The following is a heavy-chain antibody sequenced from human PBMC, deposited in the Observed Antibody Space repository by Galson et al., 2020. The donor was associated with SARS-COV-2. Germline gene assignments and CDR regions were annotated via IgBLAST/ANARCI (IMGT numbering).Heavy chain of an antibody. CDR2: ISHSGST. V-gene: IGHV4-4*02. CDR3: ARPYYGSGSFPAVDY. J-gene: IGHJ4*02. D-gene: IGHD3-10*01. Sequence: TLSLTCAVSGGSISSSTWWSWVRQPPGKGLEWIGEISHSGSTNYNPSLKSRVTISVDKSKNQFSLKLSSVTAADTAVYYCARPYYGSGSFPAVDYWGQGTLVTVSS. CDR1: GGSISSSTW.